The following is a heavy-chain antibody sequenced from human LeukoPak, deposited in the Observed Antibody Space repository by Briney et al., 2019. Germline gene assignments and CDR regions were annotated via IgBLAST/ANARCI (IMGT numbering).Heavy chain of an antibody. CDR1: PYTLTSYD. CDR3: ARAARGYYVWFDP. J-gene: IGHJ5*02. V-gene: IGHV1-8*01. D-gene: IGHD3-22*01. Sequence: ASVKVSFKANPYTLTSYDINWVRQATGQGLEWKGWMNTNRGNAGYAQKSQGRVTMTRNTSISTAYMELSSLRSEDTAVYYCARAARGYYVWFDPWGQGTLVTGSS. CDR2: MNTNRGNA.